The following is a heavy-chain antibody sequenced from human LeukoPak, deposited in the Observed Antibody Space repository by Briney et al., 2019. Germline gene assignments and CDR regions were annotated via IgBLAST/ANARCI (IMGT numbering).Heavy chain of an antibody. J-gene: IGHJ6*03. Sequence: GRSLRLSCAASGFTFSSHAMHWVRQAPGKGLEWVALMSYDGSYNYYADSVKGRFTISRDNSKNTVFMQMDSLRAEDTAVYYCARGGSGSYYYYYYYMDVWGYGTTVTVSS. CDR2: MSYDGSYN. CDR1: GFTFSSHA. CDR3: ARGGSGSYYYYYYYMDV. D-gene: IGHD1-26*01. V-gene: IGHV3-30*01.